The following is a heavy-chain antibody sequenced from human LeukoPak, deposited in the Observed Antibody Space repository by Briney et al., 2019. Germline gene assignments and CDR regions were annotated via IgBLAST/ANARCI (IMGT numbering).Heavy chain of an antibody. Sequence: GGSLRLSCAASGFTFSSYAMSWVRQAPGKGLEWVSGISGSGGSTYYADSVKGRFTVSRDNSKNTLYLQMNSLRAEDTAVYYCAKLREVGEQWPVLWFDYWGQGTLVTVSS. J-gene: IGHJ4*02. CDR2: ISGSGGST. CDR1: GFTFSSYA. CDR3: AKLREVGEQWPVLWFDY. D-gene: IGHD6-19*01. V-gene: IGHV3-23*01.